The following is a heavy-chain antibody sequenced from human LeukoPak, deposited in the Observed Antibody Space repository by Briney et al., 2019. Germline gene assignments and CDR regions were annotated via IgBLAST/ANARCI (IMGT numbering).Heavy chain of an antibody. Sequence: SETLSLTCTVSGGSISSGDYYWSWIRQPPGKGLEWIGYIYYSGSTYYNPSLKSRVTISVDTSKNQFSLKLSSVTAADTAVYYCARVGGYSGYDYVNWGQGTLVTVSS. CDR1: GGSISSGDYY. J-gene: IGHJ4*02. CDR3: ARVGGYSGYDYVN. V-gene: IGHV4-30-4*01. CDR2: IYYSGST. D-gene: IGHD5-12*01.